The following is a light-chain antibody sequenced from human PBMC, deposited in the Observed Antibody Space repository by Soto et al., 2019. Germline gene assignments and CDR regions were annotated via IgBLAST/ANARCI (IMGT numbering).Light chain of an antibody. J-gene: IGKJ4*01. CDR2: WAS. CDR1: QSVLYSSNNKNY. Sequence: IVQPPSPDSLAVSLGESATINCKSSQSVLYSSNNKNYLAWYQQKPGQPPKLLIYWASTRESGVPDRFSGSGSGTDFTLTISSLQAEDEAVYYCQPSHRTLTFGGGTKVDIK. V-gene: IGKV4-1*01. CDR3: QPSHRTLT.